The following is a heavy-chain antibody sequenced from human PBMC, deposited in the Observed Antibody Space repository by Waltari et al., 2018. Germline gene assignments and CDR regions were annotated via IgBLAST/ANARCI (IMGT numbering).Heavy chain of an antibody. CDR2: IYTSGST. Sequence: QVQLQESGPGLVKPSETLSLTCTVSGGSISSYYWSWIRQPAGKGLEWIGRIYTSGSTNANPSLKSRVTMSVDTSKNQFSLKLSSVTAADTAVYYCARGPSGSLYYYYMDVWGKGTTVTISS. J-gene: IGHJ6*03. V-gene: IGHV4-4*07. CDR1: GGSISSYY. CDR3: ARGPSGSLYYYYMDV. D-gene: IGHD1-26*01.